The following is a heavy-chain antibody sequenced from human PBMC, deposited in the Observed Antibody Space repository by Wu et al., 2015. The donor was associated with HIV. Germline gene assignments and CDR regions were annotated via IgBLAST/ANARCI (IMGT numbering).Heavy chain of an antibody. J-gene: IGHJ6*02. CDR2: IIPIFGTA. CDR3: ARDQSGGYTNKDYYYGMDV. V-gene: IGHV1-69*05. D-gene: IGHD5-24*01. Sequence: QVQLVQSGAEVKKPGSSVKVSCKASGGTFSSYAISWVRQAPGQGLEWMGGIIPIFGTANYAQKFQGRVTITTDESTSTAYMELSSLRSEDTAVYYCARDQSGGYTNKDYYYGMDVWGQGTTVTVSS. CDR1: GGTFSSYA.